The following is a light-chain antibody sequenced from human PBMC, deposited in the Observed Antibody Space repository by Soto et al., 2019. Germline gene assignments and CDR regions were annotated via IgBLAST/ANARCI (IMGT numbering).Light chain of an antibody. CDR1: ESVTSNY. CDR3: ETYYTPSKT. CDR2: GAS. Sequence: ELVLTHSPCTLSLSPGERATLSCGASESVTSNYLAWYQQKPGQAPRLLIFGASTRAPGIPDRFSGSGSGTGFSLTISRLGPEDFAVYYCETYYTPSKTFGPGTKVDIK. J-gene: IGKJ1*01. V-gene: IGKV3-20*01.